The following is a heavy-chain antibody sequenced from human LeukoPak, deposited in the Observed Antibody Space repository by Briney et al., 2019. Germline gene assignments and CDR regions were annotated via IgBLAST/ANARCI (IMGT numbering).Heavy chain of an antibody. V-gene: IGHV1-18*01. CDR1: GYTFTRYG. Sequence: GASVKVSCKASGYTFTRYGISWVRQAPGQGLEWMGWISANNGDTNSAQKFQGRVTMTTDTSTSTAYMELRSLRSDDTAVYYCARDFFHGHCAGPSCFLLDYWGQGSLVTVSS. D-gene: IGHD2-15*01. J-gene: IGHJ4*02. CDR2: ISANNGDT. CDR3: ARDFFHGHCAGPSCFLLDY.